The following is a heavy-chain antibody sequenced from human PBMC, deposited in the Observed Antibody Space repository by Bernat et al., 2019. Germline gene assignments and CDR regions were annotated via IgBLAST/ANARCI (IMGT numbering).Heavy chain of an antibody. CDR1: GFTVSVNY. CDR3: ARDMPPPDQWLPTT. V-gene: IGHV3-53*01. Sequence: EVQLVESGGGLIQPGGSLTLSCAASGFTVSVNYMSWVRQAPGKGLEWLSVLYTNGKTYNAESVKGRFTIYSDSSENMLYLQMNSRRAEDTAVYYCARDMPPPDQWLPTTWGQGTLVTVSS. J-gene: IGHJ4*02. D-gene: IGHD6-19*01. CDR2: LYTNGKT.